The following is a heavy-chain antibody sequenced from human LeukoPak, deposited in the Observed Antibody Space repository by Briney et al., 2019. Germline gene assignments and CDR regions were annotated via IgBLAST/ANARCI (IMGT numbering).Heavy chain of an antibody. J-gene: IGHJ4*02. D-gene: IGHD3-10*01. CDR2: ISGSGGST. V-gene: IGHV3-23*01. Sequence: PGGSLRLSCAASGFTFSSYAMSWVRQAPGKGLEWVSAISGSGGSTYYADSVKGRFTISRDNSKNTLYLQMNSLRAEDTAVYYCAKVLLWFGDDLPQYYFDYWGQGTLVTVSS. CDR3: AKVLLWFGDDLPQYYFDY. CDR1: GFTFSSYA.